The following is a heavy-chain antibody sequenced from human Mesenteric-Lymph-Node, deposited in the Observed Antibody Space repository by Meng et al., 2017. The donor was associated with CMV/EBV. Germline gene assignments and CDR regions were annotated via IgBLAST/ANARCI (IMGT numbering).Heavy chain of an antibody. CDR1: GSSLSTYT. CDR2: ISGSGGGT. D-gene: IGHD2-2*02. V-gene: IGHV3-23*01. CDR3: AKDPRKYCSSTTCYTPPDY. Sequence: GESLKISCAASGSSLSTYTMNWVRQAPGKGLQWVSTISGSGGGTYYTDSVKGRFTISRDTSKNTLYLQMNSLRAEDTAVYFCAKDPRKYCSSTTCYTPPDYWGQGTLVTVSS. J-gene: IGHJ4*02.